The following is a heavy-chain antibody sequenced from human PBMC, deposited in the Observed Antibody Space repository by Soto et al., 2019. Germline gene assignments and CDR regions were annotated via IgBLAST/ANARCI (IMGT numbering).Heavy chain of an antibody. V-gene: IGHV4-59*01. Sequence: SETLSLTCTVSGGSISSYYWSWIRQPPGKGLEWIGYIYYSGSTNYNPSLKSRVTISVDTSKNQFSLKLSSVTAADTAVYYCARVRSGADAFDIWGQGTMVTVSS. CDR1: GGSISSYY. J-gene: IGHJ3*02. D-gene: IGHD3-10*01. CDR2: IYYSGST. CDR3: ARVRSGADAFDI.